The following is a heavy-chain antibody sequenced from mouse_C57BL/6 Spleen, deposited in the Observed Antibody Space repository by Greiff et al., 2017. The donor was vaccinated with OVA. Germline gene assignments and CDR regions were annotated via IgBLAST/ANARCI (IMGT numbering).Heavy chain of an antibody. D-gene: IGHD2-1*01. CDR1: GYTFTSYW. V-gene: IGHV1-59*01. J-gene: IGHJ2*01. CDR2: IDPSDSYT. CDR3: ARGGVNYGNYGYYFDY. Sequence: QVQLQQPGAELVRPGTSVKLSCKASGYTFTSYWMHWVKQRPGQGLEWIGVIDPSDSYTNYNQKFKGKATLTVDTSSSTAYMQLSSLTSEDSTVYYCARGGVNYGNYGYYFDYWGQGTTLTVSS.